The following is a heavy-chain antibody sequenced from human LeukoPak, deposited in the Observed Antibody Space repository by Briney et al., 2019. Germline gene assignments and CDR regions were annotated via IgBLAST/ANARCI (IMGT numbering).Heavy chain of an antibody. CDR3: ARGTIPDIFTGIGYYGMDV. J-gene: IGHJ6*02. CDR2: IIPIFGTA. V-gene: IGHV1-69*13. CDR1: GGTFSSYA. Sequence: SVKVSCKASGGTFSSYAISWVRQAPGQGLEWMGGIIPIFGTANYAQKFQGRVTITADESTSTAYMELSSLRSEDTAVYYCARGTIPDIFTGIGYYGMDVWGQGTTVTVSS. D-gene: IGHD3-9*01.